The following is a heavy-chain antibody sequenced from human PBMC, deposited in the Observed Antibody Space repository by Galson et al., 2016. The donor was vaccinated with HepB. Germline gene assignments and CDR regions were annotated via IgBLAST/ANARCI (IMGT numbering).Heavy chain of an antibody. V-gene: IGHV3-13*01. CDR3: ARGKFDCSGGTYNYYGMDV. CDR2: IGTAGDT. Sequence: SLRLSCAASGLTFSRCDMHWVRQATGKGLEWVSAIGTAGDTYYPGSVRGRFTISRENSKNSLYLQMNSLTAGDTAVYYCARGKFDCSGGTYNYYGMDVGGKGTTVTGSS. D-gene: IGHD2-15*01. J-gene: IGHJ6*04. CDR1: GLTFSRCD.